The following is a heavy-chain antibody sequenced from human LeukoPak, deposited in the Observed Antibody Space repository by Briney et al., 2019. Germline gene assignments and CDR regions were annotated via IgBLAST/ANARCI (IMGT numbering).Heavy chain of an antibody. CDR2: ISYDGSNK. Sequence: PGRSLRLSCKASGFTFGSFSMHWVRQAPGKGLEWVAVISYDGSNKYYADSVKGRFTISRDNSKNTLYLQMNSLRAEDTAVYYCARDQEGIVVVPAAINYYYYGMDVWGKGTTVTVSS. CDR1: GFTFGSFS. J-gene: IGHJ6*04. V-gene: IGHV3-30*04. D-gene: IGHD2-2*02. CDR3: ARDQEGIVVVPAAINYYYYGMDV.